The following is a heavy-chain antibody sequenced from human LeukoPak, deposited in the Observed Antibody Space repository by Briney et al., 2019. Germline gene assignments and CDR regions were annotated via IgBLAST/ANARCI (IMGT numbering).Heavy chain of an antibody. Sequence: ASVKVSCKASGYTFTGYYMHWVRQAPGQGLEWMGIINPSGGSTSYAQKFQGRVTMTRDTSTSTVYMELSSLRSEDTAVYYCARDNVDTAMADYWGQGTLVTVSS. D-gene: IGHD5-18*01. CDR3: ARDNVDTAMADY. CDR1: GYTFTGYY. V-gene: IGHV1-46*01. CDR2: INPSGGST. J-gene: IGHJ4*02.